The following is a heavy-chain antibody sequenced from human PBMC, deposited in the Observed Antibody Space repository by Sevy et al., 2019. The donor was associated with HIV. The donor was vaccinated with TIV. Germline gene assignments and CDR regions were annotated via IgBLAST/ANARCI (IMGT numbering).Heavy chain of an antibody. CDR1: GFTFSSYW. CDR2: IKQDGSEK. Sequence: GGSLRLSCAASGFTFSSYWMSWVRQAPGKGLEWVANIKQDGSEKYYVDSVKGRFTISRDNAKNSLYLQMNSLRAEDTAVYYCARDLNDFWSGYLYSMDVWGQGTTVTVSS. V-gene: IGHV3-7*01. J-gene: IGHJ6*02. D-gene: IGHD3-3*01. CDR3: ARDLNDFWSGYLYSMDV.